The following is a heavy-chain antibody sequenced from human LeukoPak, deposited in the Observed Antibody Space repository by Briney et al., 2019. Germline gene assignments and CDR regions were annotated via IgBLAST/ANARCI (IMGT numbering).Heavy chain of an antibody. CDR2: ISYDGSNK. CDR3: ARDPIAAAGTLYFDY. D-gene: IGHD6-13*01. V-gene: IGHV3-30-3*01. J-gene: IGHJ4*02. Sequence: GGSLRLSCAASGFTFSSYAMHWVRQAPGKGLEWVAVISYDGSNKYYADSVKGRFTISRDSSKNTLYLQMNSLRAEDTAVYYCARDPIAAAGTLYFDYWGQGTLVTVSS. CDR1: GFTFSSYA.